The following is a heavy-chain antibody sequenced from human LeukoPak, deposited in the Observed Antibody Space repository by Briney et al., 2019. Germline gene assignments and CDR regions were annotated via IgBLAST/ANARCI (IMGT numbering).Heavy chain of an antibody. Sequence: GASVKVSCKASEYTFIGYYMHWVRQAHGQGPEWMGWINPNGGATNYAQKFQGRVTMTRDTSISTAYMELSRLRSDDTAVYYCARVRLNAFDLWGQGTMVIVSS. D-gene: IGHD3-16*01. CDR1: EYTFIGYY. J-gene: IGHJ3*01. CDR2: INPNGGAT. V-gene: IGHV1-2*02. CDR3: ARVRLNAFDL.